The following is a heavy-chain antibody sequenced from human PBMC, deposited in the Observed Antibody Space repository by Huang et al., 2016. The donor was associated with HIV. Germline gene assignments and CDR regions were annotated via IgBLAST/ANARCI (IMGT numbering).Heavy chain of an antibody. Sequence: QMQLQQRGAGLLKPSETLSLTCGVSGGSFTGNYLTWIRQAPGKGLEWIGEVNDSGATNYNPSLNGRFTISHDKSNRELSLNLRSVTAADTAVYYCARQWTILEWLLGLDVWGQGTTVIVSS. CDR3: ARQWTILEWLLGLDV. CDR1: GGSFTGNY. D-gene: IGHD3-3*01. J-gene: IGHJ6*02. CDR2: VNDSGAT. V-gene: IGHV4-34*02.